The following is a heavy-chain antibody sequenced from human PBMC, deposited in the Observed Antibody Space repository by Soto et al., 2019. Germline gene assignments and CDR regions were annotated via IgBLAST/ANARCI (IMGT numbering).Heavy chain of an antibody. CDR1: GFTFSSYA. CDR3: ARDSGGLGGYFDY. Sequence: SCAASGFTFSSYAMHWVRQAPGKGLEWVAVISYDGSNKYYADSVKGRFTISRDNSKNTLYLQMNSLRAEDTAVYYCARDSGGLGGYFDYWGQGTLVTVSS. D-gene: IGHD2-15*01. V-gene: IGHV3-30-3*01. J-gene: IGHJ4*02. CDR2: ISYDGSNK.